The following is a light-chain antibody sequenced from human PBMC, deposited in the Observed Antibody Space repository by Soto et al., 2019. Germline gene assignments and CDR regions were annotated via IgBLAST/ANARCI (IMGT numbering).Light chain of an antibody. Sequence: DIQMTQSPSSLSASVGDRFTMTCQASQDISNYLNWYQQKPGKAPKLLIYDASNLETGVPSRFSGSGSGTDFTFTISSLQPEDIATYYCQQYDNTPFTFGQGTRLEIK. V-gene: IGKV1-33*01. J-gene: IGKJ5*01. CDR1: QDISNY. CDR3: QQYDNTPFT. CDR2: DAS.